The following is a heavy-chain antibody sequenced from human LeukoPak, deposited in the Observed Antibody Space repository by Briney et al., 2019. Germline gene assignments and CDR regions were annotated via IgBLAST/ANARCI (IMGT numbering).Heavy chain of an antibody. J-gene: IGHJ4*02. CDR1: RFAFSNYG. CDR3: AKSSYYDTSGSYREYYFDY. V-gene: IGHV3-23*01. Sequence: PGGSLRLSCAVSRFAFSNYGMSWVRQAPGKGLEWVSAISGSGGSTYYADSVKGRFTISRDNSKNILYLQMNSLRAEDTALYYCAKSSYYDTSGSYREYYFDYWGQGALVTVSS. CDR2: ISGSGGST. D-gene: IGHD3-22*01.